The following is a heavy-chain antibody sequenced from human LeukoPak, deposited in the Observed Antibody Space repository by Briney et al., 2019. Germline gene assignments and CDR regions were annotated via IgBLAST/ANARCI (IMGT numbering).Heavy chain of an antibody. CDR1: GFTFYGYG. V-gene: IGHV3-9*01. J-gene: IGHJ4*02. CDR3: TKVTDWRTGFDY. Sequence: TGGSLRLSCAASGFTFYGYGMYWVRQAPGKGLEWVSGITWNSDDMAYADSVKGRFTISRDNAKNCLYLQMNSLRVEDTALYYCTKVTDWRTGFDYWGQGTLVTVSS. CDR2: ITWNSDDM. D-gene: IGHD3-9*01.